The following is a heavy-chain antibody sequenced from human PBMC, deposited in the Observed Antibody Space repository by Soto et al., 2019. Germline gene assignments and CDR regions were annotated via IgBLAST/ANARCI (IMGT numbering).Heavy chain of an antibody. D-gene: IGHD6-13*01. Sequence: TSETLSLTCAVYGGSFSGYYWSWIRQPPGKGLEWIGEINHSGSTNYNPSLKSRVTISVDTSKNQFSLKLSSVTAADTAVYYCARGSTAGTQIAAAGTSTFDYWGQGTLVTSPQ. CDR1: GGSFSGYY. CDR2: INHSGST. CDR3: ARGSTAGTQIAAAGTSTFDY. J-gene: IGHJ4*02. V-gene: IGHV4-34*01.